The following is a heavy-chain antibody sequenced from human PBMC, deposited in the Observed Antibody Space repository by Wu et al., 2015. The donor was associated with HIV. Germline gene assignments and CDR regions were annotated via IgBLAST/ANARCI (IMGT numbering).Heavy chain of an antibody. CDR2: INPNSGGT. V-gene: IGHV1-2*02. CDR1: GYSFTAYY. J-gene: IGHJ3*02. D-gene: IGHD2-2*01. CDR3: ATGYCGGTTCYSAAFDM. Sequence: QVQLVQSGTEVRRPGASVRVSCKTSGYSFTAYYMHWVRQAPGQGLEWMGWINPNSGGTNSAQKFQGRVTMTRDTSISTAYMDINRLRSDDMAVYYCATGYCGGTTCYSAAFDMWGQGTMVTVSS.